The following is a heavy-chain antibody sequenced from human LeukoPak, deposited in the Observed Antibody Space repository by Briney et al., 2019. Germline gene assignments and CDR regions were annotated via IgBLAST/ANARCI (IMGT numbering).Heavy chain of an antibody. CDR2: IYYSGST. J-gene: IGHJ6*02. V-gene: IGHV4-39*01. CDR3: ARVLLWFGELLRYYYGMDV. Sequence: PSETLSPTCTVSVGSTSSSSYYWGWIPQPPGKGLEWIGGIYYSGSTYYNPSLKSRVTISVDTSKNQFSLKLSSVTAADTAVYYCARVLLWFGELLRYYYGMDVWGQGTTVTVSS. CDR1: VGSTSSSSYY. D-gene: IGHD3-10*01.